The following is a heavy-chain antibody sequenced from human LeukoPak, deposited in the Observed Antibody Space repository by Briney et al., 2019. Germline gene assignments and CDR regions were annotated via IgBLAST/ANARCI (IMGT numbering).Heavy chain of an antibody. V-gene: IGHV1-18*01. Sequence: ASVKVSCEASGYTFTSYGISWVRQAPGQGLEWMGWISAYNGNTNYAQKLQGRVTMTTDTSTSTAYMELRSLRSDDTAVYYCASGYCSGGSCYRWLFDYWGQGTLVTVSS. CDR2: ISAYNGNT. D-gene: IGHD2-15*01. J-gene: IGHJ4*02. CDR1: GYTFTSYG. CDR3: ASGYCSGGSCYRWLFDY.